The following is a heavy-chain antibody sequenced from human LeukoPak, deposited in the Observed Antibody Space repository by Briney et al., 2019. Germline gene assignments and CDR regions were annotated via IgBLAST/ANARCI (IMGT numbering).Heavy chain of an antibody. Sequence: SETLSLTCAVYGGSFSGYYWSWIRQPPGKGLEWIGEINHSGSTNYNTSLKSRVTISVDTSKNQFSLQLNSVTAADTAVYFCARIPYYYGSGSSSAFDIWGQGTMVTVSS. CDR1: GGSFSGYY. J-gene: IGHJ3*02. D-gene: IGHD3-10*01. V-gene: IGHV4-34*01. CDR2: INHSGST. CDR3: ARIPYYYGSGSSSAFDI.